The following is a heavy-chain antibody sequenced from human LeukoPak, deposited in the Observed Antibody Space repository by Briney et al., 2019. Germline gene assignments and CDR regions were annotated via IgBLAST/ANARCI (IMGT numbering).Heavy chain of an antibody. Sequence: PSETLSLTCAVYGGSFSGYYWSWIRQPPGKGLEWIGEINHSGSTNYNPSLKSRVTISVDTSKNQFSLKLSSVTAADTAVYYCASQFRYQFPTTGFDYWGQGTLVTVSS. J-gene: IGHJ4*02. CDR3: ASQFRYQFPTTGFDY. D-gene: IGHD1-14*01. CDR2: INHSGST. CDR1: GGSFSGYY. V-gene: IGHV4-34*01.